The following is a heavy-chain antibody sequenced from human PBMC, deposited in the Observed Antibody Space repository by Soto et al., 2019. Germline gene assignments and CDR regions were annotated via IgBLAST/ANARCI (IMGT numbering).Heavy chain of an antibody. V-gene: IGHV4-30-4*02. J-gene: IGHJ4*02. CDR2: IFHSGTT. D-gene: IGHD2-21*01. CDR3: ARATYLTNPRNEL. Sequence: PSSSXSLTGSVAVYCIYSAYYFWTWIRKSPGKVLEWMGYIFHSGTTYYNPSLKGRLPISIEDSKNQFSLRLTSVTDADSAVYFRARATYLTNPRNELRGQGTLVNVS. CDR1: VYCIYSAYYF.